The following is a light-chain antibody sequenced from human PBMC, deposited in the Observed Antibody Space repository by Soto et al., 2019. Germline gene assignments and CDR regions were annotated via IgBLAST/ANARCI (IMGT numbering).Light chain of an antibody. J-gene: IGLJ1*01. CDR1: SSDVGSYKY. CDR2: EVT. CDR3: ISYKSSSNYV. Sequence: QSVLTQPASVSGSPGQSITISCTGTSSDVGSYKYVSWYQQHPGKAPKLMIYEVTYRPSGVSNRFSGSKSGNTASLTISGLQAEDEADYYCISYKSSSNYVFGTGTKVTVL. V-gene: IGLV2-14*01.